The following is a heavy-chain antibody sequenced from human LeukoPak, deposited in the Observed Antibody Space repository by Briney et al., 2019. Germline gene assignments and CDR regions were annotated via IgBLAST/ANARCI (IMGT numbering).Heavy chain of an antibody. CDR2: IIPIFGTA. CDR1: GGTFSSYA. J-gene: IGHJ5*02. CDR3: AIAPLSGGSWVGFDP. D-gene: IGHD2-15*01. Sequence: SVKVSCKASGGTFSSYAISWVRQAPGQGLEWMGGIIPIFGTANYAQKFQGRVTITTDESTSTAYTELSSLRSEDTAVYYCAIAPLSGGSWVGFDPWGQGTLVTVSS. V-gene: IGHV1-69*05.